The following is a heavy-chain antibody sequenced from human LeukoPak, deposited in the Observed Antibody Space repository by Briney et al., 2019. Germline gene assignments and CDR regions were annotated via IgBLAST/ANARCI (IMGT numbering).Heavy chain of an antibody. V-gene: IGHV3-23*01. CDR1: GFTFSSYA. D-gene: IGHD6-13*01. J-gene: IGHJ4*02. Sequence: PGGSLRLSCAASGFTFSSYAMSWVRQAPGKGLEWVSAISGSGGSTYYADSVKGRFTISRDNAKNSLYLQMNSLRAEDTAVYYCAREEVAAAVFDYWGQGTLVTVSS. CDR2: ISGSGGST. CDR3: AREEVAAAVFDY.